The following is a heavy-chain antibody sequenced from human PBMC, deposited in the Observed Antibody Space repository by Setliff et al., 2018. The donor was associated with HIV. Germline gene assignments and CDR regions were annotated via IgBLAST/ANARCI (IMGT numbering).Heavy chain of an antibody. CDR1: GDSISDNDFY. V-gene: IGHV4-39*01. CDR3: ARYRSKLDWFDP. Sequence: PSETLSLTCSLSGDSISDNDFYWGWIRQPPGKGLEWIGIVHYSGAAYYNPSPKSRVTISVDTSQNQFSLKLRFVTAADTAVYYCARYRSKLDWFDPWGQGTLVTVSS. J-gene: IGHJ5*02. CDR2: VHYSGAA. D-gene: IGHD1-26*01.